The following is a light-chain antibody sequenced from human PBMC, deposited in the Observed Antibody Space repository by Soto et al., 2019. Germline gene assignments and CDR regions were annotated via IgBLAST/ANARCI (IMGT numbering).Light chain of an antibody. V-gene: IGKV1-5*01. CDR2: YAS. Sequence: DIQMTQSPSTLSASVGDRVAITCRASHNIGSWLAWYQQKPGKAPNLLIYYASTLESGVPSRFSGSGSGTEFTLTISSLQPNDFATYYCQPYNTYWTFGQGTKWISN. CDR3: QPYNTYWT. CDR1: HNIGSW. J-gene: IGKJ1*01.